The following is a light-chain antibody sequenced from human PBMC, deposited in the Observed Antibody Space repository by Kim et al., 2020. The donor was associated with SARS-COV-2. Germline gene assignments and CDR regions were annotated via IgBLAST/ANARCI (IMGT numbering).Light chain of an antibody. Sequence: GQSFTISCTGTSSDVGGYDHVSWYQQHPRKVPKLILYDVTKRPSGVSNRFSGSKSGNTASLTISGLQAEDEADYYCSSYTNSDTWVFGGGTQLTVL. CDR2: DVT. J-gene: IGLJ3*02. CDR1: SSDVGGYDH. CDR3: SSYTNSDTWV. V-gene: IGLV2-14*03.